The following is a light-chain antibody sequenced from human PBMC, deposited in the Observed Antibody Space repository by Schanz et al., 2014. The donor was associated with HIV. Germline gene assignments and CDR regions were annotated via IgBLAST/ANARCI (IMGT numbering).Light chain of an antibody. V-gene: IGLV1-44*01. Sequence: QLVLTQPPSASGTPGQRVTISCSGSSSNIGSNTVNWYQQLPGTAPKLLIYNTNVRPSGVPDRFSGSKSGTSASLAISGLQSEDEADYYCATWDDSLNVWVFGGGTKMTVL. CDR1: SSNIGSNT. CDR3: ATWDDSLNVWV. CDR2: NTN. J-gene: IGLJ3*02.